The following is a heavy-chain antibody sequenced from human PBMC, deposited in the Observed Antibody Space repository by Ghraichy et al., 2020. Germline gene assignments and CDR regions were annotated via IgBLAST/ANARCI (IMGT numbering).Heavy chain of an antibody. CDR1: GFNFRSYS. CDR2: ISSSSSTI. J-gene: IGHJ4*02. V-gene: IGHV3-48*02. D-gene: IGHD2-15*01. Sequence: GVLNISCAASGFNFRSYSMNWVRQAPGKGLEWVSYISSSSSTIYYAGSVKGRFTISRDNAKNSLFLQMNSLRDEDTAVYHCARAPGADCSGGSCYIDYWGQGTLVAVSS. CDR3: ARAPGADCSGGSCYIDY.